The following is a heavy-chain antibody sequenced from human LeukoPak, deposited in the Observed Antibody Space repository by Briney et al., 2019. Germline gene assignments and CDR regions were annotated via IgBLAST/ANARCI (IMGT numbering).Heavy chain of an antibody. CDR2: ISSSGSTI. CDR3: AREGYCSSTSCYGLNGYYGMDV. D-gene: IGHD2-2*01. Sequence: GGSLRLSCAASGFTFSSYEMNWVRQAPGKGLEWVSYISSSGSTIYYADSVKGRFPISRDNAKNSLYLQMNRLRAEDTAVYYCAREGYCSSTSCYGLNGYYGMDVWGQGTTVTVSS. CDR1: GFTFSSYE. J-gene: IGHJ6*02. V-gene: IGHV3-48*03.